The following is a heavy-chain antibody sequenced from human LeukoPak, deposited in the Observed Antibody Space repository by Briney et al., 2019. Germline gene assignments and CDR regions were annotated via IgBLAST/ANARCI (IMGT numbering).Heavy chain of an antibody. CDR3: AKDIAQGYTFGSIEQDY. D-gene: IGHD5-18*01. Sequence: GGSLRHSCAASGVAFSNYAMSWVRQAPGKGLEWVAAISERGDGTYYAGSMKGRFTISRDNAKNMVYLQINSLRAEDTAIYYCAKDIAQGYTFGSIEQDYWGQGTLVTVSS. CDR1: GVAFSNYA. CDR2: ISERGDGT. V-gene: IGHV3-23*01. J-gene: IGHJ4*02.